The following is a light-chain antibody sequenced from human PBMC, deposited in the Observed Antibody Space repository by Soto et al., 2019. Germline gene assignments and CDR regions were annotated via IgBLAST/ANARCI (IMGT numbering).Light chain of an antibody. J-gene: IGKJ3*01. CDR2: AAS. CDR1: QSISSY. Sequence: DIQMTQSPSSLSASAGDRVTITCRASQSISSYLNWYQQKPGKAPKLLIYAASNLQSEVPSRFSGSGSGTDFTLTISSLQPEDFATYFCQQSSMTPITFGPGTKVEIK. V-gene: IGKV1-39*01. CDR3: QQSSMTPIT.